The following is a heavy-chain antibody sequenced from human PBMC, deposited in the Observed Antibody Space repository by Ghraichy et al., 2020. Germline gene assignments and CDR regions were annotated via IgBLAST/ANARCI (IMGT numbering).Heavy chain of an antibody. CDR3: ARDTVSGIADFDY. V-gene: IGHV3-11*01. D-gene: IGHD6-13*01. CDR2: ISSSGSTI. Sequence: GGSLRLSCAASGFTFSDYYMSWIRQAPGKGLEWVSYISSSGSTIYYADSVKGRFTISRDNAKNSLYLQMNSLRAEDTAVYYCARDTVSGIADFDYWGQGTLVTVSS. J-gene: IGHJ4*02. CDR1: GFTFSDYY.